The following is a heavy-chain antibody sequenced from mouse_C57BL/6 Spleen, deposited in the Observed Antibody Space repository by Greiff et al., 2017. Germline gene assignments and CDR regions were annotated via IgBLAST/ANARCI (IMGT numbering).Heavy chain of an antibody. CDR1: GYTFTSYW. V-gene: IGHV1-50*01. D-gene: IGHD2-10*02. CDR2: IDPSDSYT. Sequence: VQLQQPGAELVKPGASVKLSCKASGYTFTSYWMQWVKQRPGQGLEWIGEIDPSDSYTNYNQKFKGKATLTVDTSSSTAYMQLSSLTSEDSAVYYCARWYGKGYFDVWGTGTTVTVSS. J-gene: IGHJ1*03. CDR3: ARWYGKGYFDV.